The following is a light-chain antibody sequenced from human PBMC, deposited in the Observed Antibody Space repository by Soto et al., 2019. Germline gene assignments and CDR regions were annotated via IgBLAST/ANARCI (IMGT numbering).Light chain of an antibody. CDR1: SSDVGGYNY. V-gene: IGLV2-14*03. CDR2: YVS. Sequence: QSVLTQPASVSGSPGHSITISCTGTSSDVGGYNYVSWYQQHPGKAPKLMIYYVSHRPSGVSNRFSGSKSGNTASLTISGLQAEDEADYYCSSYTSINSYVFGTGTKVTV. J-gene: IGLJ1*01. CDR3: SSYTSINSYV.